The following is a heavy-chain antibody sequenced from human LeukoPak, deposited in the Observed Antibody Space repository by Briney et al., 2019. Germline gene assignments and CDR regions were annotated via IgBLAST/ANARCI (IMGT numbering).Heavy chain of an antibody. D-gene: IGHD5-18*01. V-gene: IGHV4-59*01. CDR2: IYYSGCF. CDR1: GGSISSYY. CDR3: ARSPDGYRYTYFDY. Sequence: SETLSLTCTVSGGSISSYYWSWIRQPPGKGLEWIGYIYYSGCFNYNPSLKSRVTISADTSKKQFSMKLSSVTAADTAVYYCARSPDGYRYTYFDYWGQGTLVTVSS. J-gene: IGHJ4*02.